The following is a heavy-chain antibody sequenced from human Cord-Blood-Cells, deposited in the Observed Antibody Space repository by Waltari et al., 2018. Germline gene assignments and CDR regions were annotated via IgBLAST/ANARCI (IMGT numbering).Heavy chain of an antibody. Sequence: QVQLVQSGAEVKKPGSSVKVSCKASGGTFSSYPITWVRQAPGQGLEWMGGIIPIFGTANYAQKFQGRVTITADESTSTAYMELSSLRSEDTAVYYCARRSNYYDSSGYYFDYWGQGTLVTVSS. CDR1: GGTFSSYP. CDR2: IIPIFGTA. D-gene: IGHD3-22*01. J-gene: IGHJ4*02. CDR3: ARRSNYYDSSGYYFDY. V-gene: IGHV1-69*01.